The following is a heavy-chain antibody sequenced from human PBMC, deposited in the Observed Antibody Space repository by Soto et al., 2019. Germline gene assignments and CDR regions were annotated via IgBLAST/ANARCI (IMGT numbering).Heavy chain of an antibody. CDR3: TRQAMSGTTDY. CDR1: GYSFTSYW. D-gene: IGHD1-7*01. CDR2: IYPGDSDP. Sequence: GESLKISCKGSGYSFTSYWIGWVRQMPGKGLGWMGIIYPGDSDPKYSPSFQGQVTMSADKSISTAYLHWSSLKASDTAMYYCTRQAMSGTTDYWGQGTLVTVSS. J-gene: IGHJ4*02. V-gene: IGHV5-51*01.